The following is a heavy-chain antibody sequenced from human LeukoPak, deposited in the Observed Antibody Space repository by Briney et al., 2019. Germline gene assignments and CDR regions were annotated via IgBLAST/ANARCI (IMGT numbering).Heavy chain of an antibody. D-gene: IGHD6-13*01. Sequence: SQTLSLTCAISGDSVSSNSAAWNWIRQSPWRRLEWLGRTYYRSKWYNDYAVSVKSRITINPDTSKNQFSLQLNSVTPEDTAVYYCARSLVDSSSWYFDYWGQGTLVTVSS. CDR3: ARSLVDSSSWYFDY. CDR2: TYYRSKWYN. J-gene: IGHJ4*02. V-gene: IGHV6-1*01. CDR1: GDSVSSNSAA.